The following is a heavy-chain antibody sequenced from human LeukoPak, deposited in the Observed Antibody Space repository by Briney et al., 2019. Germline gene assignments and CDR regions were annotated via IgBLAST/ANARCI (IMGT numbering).Heavy chain of an antibody. D-gene: IGHD2-21*02. CDR2: IRYDGSNK. V-gene: IGHV3-30*02. CDR1: GFTFSSYG. CDR3: AKDFVVVPGNVNYFDY. Sequence: GGSLRLSCAASGFTFSSYGMHWVRQAPGKGLEWVAFIRYDGSNKYYADSVKGRFTISRDNSKNTLYVQMKSLRAEDTAVYYCAKDFVVVPGNVNYFDYWGQGTLVTVSS. J-gene: IGHJ4*02.